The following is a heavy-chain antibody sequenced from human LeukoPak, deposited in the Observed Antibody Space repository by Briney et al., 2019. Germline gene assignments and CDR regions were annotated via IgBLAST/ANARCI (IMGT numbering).Heavy chain of an antibody. CDR3: ATFSFAAAIDP. V-gene: IGHV1-46*01. Sequence: ASVKVSCKTSGYTFTSYYIHWVRQAPGQGLEWMGIINPSGGSTSYAQKFQGRVTMTEDTSTDTAYMELSSLRSEDTAVYYCATFSFAAAIDPWGQGTLVTVSS. CDR1: GYTFTSYY. D-gene: IGHD3-16*01. CDR2: INPSGGST. J-gene: IGHJ5*02.